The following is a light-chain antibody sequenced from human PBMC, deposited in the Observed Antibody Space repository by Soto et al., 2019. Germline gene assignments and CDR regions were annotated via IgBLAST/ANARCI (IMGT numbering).Light chain of an antibody. CDR1: SSDIGSYNY. Sequence: QSVLTQPASVSGSPGQSITISCTGTSSDIGSYNYVSWYQQHPGKAPKLIIYDVTNRPAGISSRFSASKSGDTASLTISVLQADDDADYFCSSYKSNSTPYVFGTGTKLTVL. J-gene: IGLJ1*01. V-gene: IGLV2-14*03. CDR3: SSYKSNSTPYV. CDR2: DVT.